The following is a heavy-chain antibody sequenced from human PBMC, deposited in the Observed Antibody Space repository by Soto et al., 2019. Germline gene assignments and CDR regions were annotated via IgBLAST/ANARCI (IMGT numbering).Heavy chain of an antibody. Sequence: QVQLKESGPGLVKPSETLSLTCTVSGGSISSSSYYWGWIRQPPGKGLEWIGSIYYSGNTYYNPSLKSRVTISVDTSKTQFSLRLSSVTAADTAVYYCARALQPVIITLGYWGQGTLVTVSS. V-gene: IGHV4-39*01. CDR2: IYYSGNT. CDR3: ARALQPVIITLGY. J-gene: IGHJ4*02. D-gene: IGHD3-22*01. CDR1: GGSISSSSYY.